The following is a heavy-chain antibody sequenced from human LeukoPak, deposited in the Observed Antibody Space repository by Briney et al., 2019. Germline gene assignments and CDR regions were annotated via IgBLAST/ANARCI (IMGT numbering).Heavy chain of an antibody. CDR1: GGSISSYY. J-gene: IGHJ4*02. V-gene: IGHV4-59*01. Sequence: TSETLSLTCTVSGGSISSYYWSWIRQPPGKGLKWVGYIYYSGSTNYNPSLKSRVPISVDTSKNQFSLKLSSVTAADTAVYYCARSDYYGSGSYSEVDYWGQGTLVTVSS. D-gene: IGHD3-10*01. CDR2: IYYSGST. CDR3: ARSDYYGSGSYSEVDY.